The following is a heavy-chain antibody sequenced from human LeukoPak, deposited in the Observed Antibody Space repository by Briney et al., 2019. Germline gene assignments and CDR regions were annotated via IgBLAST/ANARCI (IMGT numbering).Heavy chain of an antibody. CDR1: GFTFSSYG. CDR2: ISYDGSNK. D-gene: IGHD6-13*01. V-gene: IGHV3-30*19. J-gene: IGHJ4*02. CDR3: ARAGTRQLDLDYFDY. Sequence: GGSLRLSCAASGFTFSSYGMHWVRQAPGKGLEWVAVISYDGSNKYYADSVKGRFTISRDNSKNTLYLQMNSLRAEDTAVYYCARAGTRQLDLDYFDYWGQGTLVTVSS.